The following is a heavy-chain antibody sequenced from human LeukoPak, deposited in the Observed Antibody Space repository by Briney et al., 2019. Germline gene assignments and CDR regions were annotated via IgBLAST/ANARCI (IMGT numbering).Heavy chain of an antibody. D-gene: IGHD6-19*01. CDR1: GFTFSSYV. V-gene: IGHV3-23*01. J-gene: IGHJ4*02. Sequence: PGGSLRLSCAASGFTFSSYVLGWVRQAPGQGLEWVSTISSGGDSTSYADSVKGRFAISRDNSQSTLFLQLNSLRAEDTAVYYCAKGHGSGWYGCFDYWGQGTLVTVSS. CDR3: AKGHGSGWYGCFDY. CDR2: ISSGGDST.